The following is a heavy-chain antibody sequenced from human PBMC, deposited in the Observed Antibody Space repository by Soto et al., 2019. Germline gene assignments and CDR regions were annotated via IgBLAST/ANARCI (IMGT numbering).Heavy chain of an antibody. CDR2: IYPGDSDT. J-gene: IGHJ4*02. V-gene: IGHV5-51*01. D-gene: IGHD2-2*01. CDR3: ARHGGDRLVVPAVIDY. Sequence: GESLKISCKGSGYRFTNYWIGWVRQMPGQGLEWMGIIYPGDSDTRYSPSFQSQVTFSADKSTSTAYLQWSSLKASDTAMYYCARHGGDRLVVPAVIDYWGQGTLVTVSS. CDR1: GYRFTNYW.